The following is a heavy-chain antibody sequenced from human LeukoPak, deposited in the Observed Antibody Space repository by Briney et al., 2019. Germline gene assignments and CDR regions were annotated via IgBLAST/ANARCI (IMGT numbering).Heavy chain of an antibody. V-gene: IGHV1-2*02. CDR1: GFTFSGYY. J-gene: IGHJ4*02. CDR3: VREGNELLSKNFDY. CDR2: INPHSGGT. Sequence: ASVKVSCKASGFTFSGYYIHWVRQAPGQGLEWMGYINPHSGGTNSPQKFQGRVTMTTDTSISAAYMELSSLISDDTAMYYCVREGNELLSKNFDYWGQGTLVTVSS. D-gene: IGHD2-21*02.